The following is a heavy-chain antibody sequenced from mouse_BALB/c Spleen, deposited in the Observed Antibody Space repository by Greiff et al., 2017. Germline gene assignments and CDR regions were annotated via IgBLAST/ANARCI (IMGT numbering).Heavy chain of an antibody. CDR2: INPYNGAT. Sequence: EVQLQQSGPELVKPGASVKISCKASGYSFTGYYMHWVKQSHVKSLEWIGRINPYNGATSYNQNFKDKASLTVDKSSSTAYMELHSLTSEDSAVYYCARDDLEAMDYWGQGTSVTVSS. CDR3: ARDDLEAMDY. V-gene: IGHV1-31*01. J-gene: IGHJ4*01. CDR1: GYSFTGYY. D-gene: IGHD2-4*01.